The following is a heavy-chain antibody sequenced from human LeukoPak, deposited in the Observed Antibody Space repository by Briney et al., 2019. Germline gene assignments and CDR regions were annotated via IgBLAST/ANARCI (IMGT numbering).Heavy chain of an antibody. CDR2: ISSSSSYI. V-gene: IGHV3-11*06. CDR1: GFTFSDYY. J-gene: IGHJ4*02. CDR3: ARDLLGYYYDSSGSY. Sequence: GGSLRLSCAASGFTFSDYYMSWIRQAPGKGLEWVSYISSSSSYIYYADSVKGRFTISRDNAKNSLYLQMNSLRAEDTAVYYCARDLLGYYYDSSGSYWGQGTLVTVSS. D-gene: IGHD3-22*01.